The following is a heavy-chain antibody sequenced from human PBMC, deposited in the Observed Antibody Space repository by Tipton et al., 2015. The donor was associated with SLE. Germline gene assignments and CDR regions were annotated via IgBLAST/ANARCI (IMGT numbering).Heavy chain of an antibody. J-gene: IGHJ4*02. CDR1: GFTFTNYE. D-gene: IGHD1-26*01. CDR2: VSFTGNFT. V-gene: IGHV3-48*03. CDR3: AAKWDLPFDF. Sequence: SLRLSCAGSGFTFTNYEMNWVRQAPGKGLEWVSYVSFTGNFTYYAGSVQGRFTISRDNAKDSLHLQMSSLRVEDTAVYYCAAKWDLPFDFWGQGTLVTVSS.